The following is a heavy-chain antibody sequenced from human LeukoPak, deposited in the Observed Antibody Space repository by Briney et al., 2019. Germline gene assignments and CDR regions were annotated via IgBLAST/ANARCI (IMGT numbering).Heavy chain of an antibody. CDR2: INPNGGST. V-gene: IGHV1-46*01. Sequence: ASVKVSCKASGYTFTSYYMHWVRQAPGQGLEWMGIINPNGGSTGYAQKFQGRVTMTRDTSTSTVYMELSSLRSEDAAVYYCARTQPTGNFIPAAVYGMDVWGKGTTVTVSS. D-gene: IGHD2-2*01. J-gene: IGHJ6*04. CDR3: ARTQPTGNFIPAAVYGMDV. CDR1: GYTFTSYY.